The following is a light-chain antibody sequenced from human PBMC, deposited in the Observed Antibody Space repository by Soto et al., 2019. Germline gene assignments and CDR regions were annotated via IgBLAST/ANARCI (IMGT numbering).Light chain of an antibody. Sequence: IVLTQSPGTLTLSLGERATLSCRASQSVSSSYLAWYQQKPGQAPRLLIYGASTRATDIPARFSGSGSGTEFTLTISSLQSEDFAVYYCQQYDNWPPSFGQGTRLEIK. CDR2: GAS. CDR1: QSVSSSY. CDR3: QQYDNWPPS. J-gene: IGKJ5*01. V-gene: IGKV3-15*01.